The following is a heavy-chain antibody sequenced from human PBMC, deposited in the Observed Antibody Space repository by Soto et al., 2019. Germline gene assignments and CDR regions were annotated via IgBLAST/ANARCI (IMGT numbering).Heavy chain of an antibody. V-gene: IGHV3-48*02. CDR1: GFPFNSYS. CDR3: ARDVIAAALGN. D-gene: IGHD6-13*01. J-gene: IGHJ4*02. CDR2: IDTSGSFI. Sequence: EVQLVASGGGLVQPGGSLRLSCAASGFPFNSYSMNWVRQAPGKGLEWISYIDTSGSFIHYADSVEGRLTISRDKAKNSLFLQMNSRRDEDTAVYYCARDVIAAALGNWGQGTLVTVSS.